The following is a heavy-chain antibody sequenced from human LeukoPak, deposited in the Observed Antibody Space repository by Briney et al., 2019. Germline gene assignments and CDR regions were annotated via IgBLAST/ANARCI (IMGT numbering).Heavy chain of an antibody. Sequence: ASVKVSCKASGYTFTGYYMHWVRQAPGQGLEWMGWINPNSGGTNYAQKFQGRVTMTRDTSISTAYMELSSLRSEDTAVYYCARAVGYYDSSGYYYGVWFDPWGQGTLVTVSS. J-gene: IGHJ5*02. CDR3: ARAVGYYDSSGYYYGVWFDP. CDR1: GYTFTGYY. CDR2: INPNSGGT. D-gene: IGHD3-22*01. V-gene: IGHV1-2*02.